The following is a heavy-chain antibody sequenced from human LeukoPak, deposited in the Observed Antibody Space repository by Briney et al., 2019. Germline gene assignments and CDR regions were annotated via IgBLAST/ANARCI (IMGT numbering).Heavy chain of an antibody. CDR3: ARYCGSTSCPPY. D-gene: IGHD2-2*01. CDR1: GFIFSSYA. Sequence: GRSLRLSCAASGFIFSSYAMHWVRQAPGKGLEWVANISYDGSNKYYADSVKGRFTISRDNSKNTLYLQMNSLRAEDTALYYCARYCGSTSCPPYWGQGTLVTVSS. V-gene: IGHV3-30*01. J-gene: IGHJ4*02. CDR2: ISYDGSNK.